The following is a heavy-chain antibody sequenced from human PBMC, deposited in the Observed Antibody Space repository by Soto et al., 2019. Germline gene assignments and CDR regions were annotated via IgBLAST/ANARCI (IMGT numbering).Heavy chain of an antibody. CDR1: GGSISSSNW. Sequence: QVQLQESGPGLVKPSGTLSLTCAVSGGSISSSNWWSWVRQPPGKGLEWIGEIYHSGNTNYNPSLKSRVPMAVDQSRNQFSLKLSSVTAADTAVYYCARRWGEGRVDYWGQGTLVTVSS. V-gene: IGHV4-4*02. CDR2: IYHSGNT. CDR3: ARRWGEGRVDY. J-gene: IGHJ4*02. D-gene: IGHD3-10*01.